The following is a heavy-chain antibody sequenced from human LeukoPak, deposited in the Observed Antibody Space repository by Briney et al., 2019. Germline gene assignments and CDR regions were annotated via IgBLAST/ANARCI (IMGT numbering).Heavy chain of an antibody. J-gene: IGHJ4*02. Sequence: PGESLRLSCAASGFTFTSYAMSWVRQAPGKGLEWVSVLTGDGNTYYADSVKGRFTNSRDDSKNTLFLQMNSPRAEDTAVYFCAKVKWKLIGYFDYWGQGTLVTVSS. D-gene: IGHD1-20*01. CDR2: LTGDGNT. CDR3: AKVKWKLIGYFDY. CDR1: GFTFTSYA. V-gene: IGHV3-23*01.